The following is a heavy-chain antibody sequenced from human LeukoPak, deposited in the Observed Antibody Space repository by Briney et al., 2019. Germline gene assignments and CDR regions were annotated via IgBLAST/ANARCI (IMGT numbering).Heavy chain of an antibody. Sequence: QPGGSLRLSCAASGFTFSGFAMSWIRQAPGKGLEWVSSISRSGESTFYAYSVRGRFTISRDNSKNTVSLQMESLRAEDTALYYCAKDYAVGSIDYWGQGTLVTVSS. D-gene: IGHD3-16*01. CDR2: ISRSGEST. CDR3: AKDYAVGSIDY. V-gene: IGHV3-23*01. J-gene: IGHJ4*02. CDR1: GFTFSGFA.